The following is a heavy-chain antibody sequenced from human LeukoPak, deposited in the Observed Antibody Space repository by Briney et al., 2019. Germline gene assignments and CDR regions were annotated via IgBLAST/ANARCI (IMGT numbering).Heavy chain of an antibody. CDR1: GYTPTELS. D-gene: IGHD3-16*01. Sequence: ASVKVSCKVSGYTPTELSMHWVRQAPGKGLEWMGGFDPEDGETIYAQKFQGRVTMTEDTSTDTAYMELSSLRSEDTAVYYCATGLQDPSQWGHWGQGTLVTVSS. CDR3: ATGLQDPSQWGH. CDR2: FDPEDGET. V-gene: IGHV1-24*01. J-gene: IGHJ4*02.